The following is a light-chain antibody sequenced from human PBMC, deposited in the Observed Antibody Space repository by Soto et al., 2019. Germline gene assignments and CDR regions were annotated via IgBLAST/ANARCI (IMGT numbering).Light chain of an antibody. Sequence: EIAVTQFPGTLSVSPGERATPPCRASPRIDRKVTWYXPKXXXXPXXXTXXSXXRATGIPARFSGSGSGTDFTLTINSLQSEDFAVYYCQQYNHWLSISFGQGTRLEIK. CDR1: PRIDRK. V-gene: IGKV3-15*01. CDR2: XSX. CDR3: QQYNHWLSIS. J-gene: IGKJ5*01.